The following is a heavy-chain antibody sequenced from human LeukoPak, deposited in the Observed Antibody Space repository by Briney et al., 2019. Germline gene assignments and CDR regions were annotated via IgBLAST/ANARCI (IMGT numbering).Heavy chain of an antibody. CDR2: IYYSGST. V-gene: IGHV4-39*01. CDR3: ARWGPLWFGESLTLFDY. Sequence: KTSETLSLTCTVSGGSISSSSYYWGRIRQPPGKGLEWIGSIYYSGSTYYNPSLKSRVTISVDTSKNQFSLKLSSVTAADTAVYYCARWGPLWFGESLTLFDYWGQGTLVTVSS. CDR1: GGSISSSSYY. D-gene: IGHD3-10*01. J-gene: IGHJ4*02.